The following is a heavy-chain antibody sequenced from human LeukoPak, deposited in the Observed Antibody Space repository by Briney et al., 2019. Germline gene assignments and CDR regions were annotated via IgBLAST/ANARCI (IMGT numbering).Heavy chain of an antibody. CDR2: INPNSGGT. V-gene: IGHV1-2*02. J-gene: IGHJ4*02. Sequence: ASVKVSCTASGYTFTGYYMHWVRQAPGQGLEWMGWINPNSGGTNYAQKFQGRVTMTRDTSISTAYMGLSRLRYDDTAVYYCARDLNLLSDYWGQGTLVTVSS. D-gene: IGHD3-16*02. CDR1: GYTFTGYY. CDR3: ARDLNLLSDY.